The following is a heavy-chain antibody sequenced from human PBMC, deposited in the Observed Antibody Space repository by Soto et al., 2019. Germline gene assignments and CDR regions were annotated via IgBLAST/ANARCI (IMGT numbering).Heavy chain of an antibody. CDR3: ARESDSGFNP. V-gene: IGHV4-59*01. CDR2: IYYSGST. J-gene: IGHJ5*02. Sequence: SETLSLTCTVSGGSISSYYWSWIRQPPGKGLEWIGYIYYSGSTNYNPSLKSRVTISVDTSKNQFSLKLSSVTAADTAVYYCARESDSGFNPWGQGTLVTVSS. CDR1: GGSISSYY.